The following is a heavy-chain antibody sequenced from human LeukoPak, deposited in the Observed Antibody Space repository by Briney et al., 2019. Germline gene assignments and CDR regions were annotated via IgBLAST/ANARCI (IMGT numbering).Heavy chain of an antibody. CDR3: ASSYSSGSGWFDP. CDR1: GYTFTGYY. Sequence: ASVKVSCKASGYTFTGYYMDWVRQAPGQGLEWMGWINPNSGGTNYAQKFQGRVTMTRDTSISTAYMELSRLRSDDTAVYYCASSYSSGSGWFDPWGQGTLVTVSS. V-gene: IGHV1-2*02. CDR2: INPNSGGT. D-gene: IGHD6-19*01. J-gene: IGHJ5*02.